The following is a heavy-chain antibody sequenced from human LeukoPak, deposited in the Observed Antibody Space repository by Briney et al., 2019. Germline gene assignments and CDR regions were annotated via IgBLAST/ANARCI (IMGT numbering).Heavy chain of an antibody. Sequence: PSETLSLTCAVYGGSFSGYYWGWIRQPPGKGLEWIGTIYYSGSTYYNPSLKSRVTISVDTSKNQFSLKLSSVTAADTAVYYCARHPFSIDARDYWGQGTLVTVSS. V-gene: IGHV4-39*01. CDR1: GGSFSGYY. CDR3: ARHPFSIDARDY. CDR2: IYYSGST. D-gene: IGHD3-3*02. J-gene: IGHJ4*02.